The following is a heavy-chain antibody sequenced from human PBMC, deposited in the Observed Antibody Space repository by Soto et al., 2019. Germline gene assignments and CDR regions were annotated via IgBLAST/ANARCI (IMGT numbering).Heavy chain of an antibody. CDR2: IYPGYTDT. V-gene: IGHV5-51*01. D-gene: IGHD3-10*01. CDR1: GYSFTSYL. CDR3: AWRAEVRGPDYHNGMDL. J-gene: IGHJ6*02. Sequence: GESLKITCNGSGYSFTSYLIGWVRQMPGKGLEWMGIIYPGYTDTRYCPSFQGKLPISADTSISTAYLQWSSLKASDTAMYSGAWRAEVRGPDYHNGMDLWGQGTTVTVSS.